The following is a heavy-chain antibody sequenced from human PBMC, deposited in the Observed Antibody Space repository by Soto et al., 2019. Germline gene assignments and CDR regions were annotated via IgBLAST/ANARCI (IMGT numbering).Heavy chain of an antibody. CDR2: ISSSSSYI. CDR3: ARDGGRSEGKPFDY. J-gene: IGHJ4*02. D-gene: IGHD3-16*01. CDR1: GFTFSSYS. V-gene: IGHV3-21*01. Sequence: GGSLRLSCAASGFTFSSYSMNWVRQAPGKGLEWVSSISSSSSYIYYADSVKGRFTISRDNAKNSLYLQMNSLRAEDTAVYYCARDGGRSEGKPFDYWGQGTLVTVSS.